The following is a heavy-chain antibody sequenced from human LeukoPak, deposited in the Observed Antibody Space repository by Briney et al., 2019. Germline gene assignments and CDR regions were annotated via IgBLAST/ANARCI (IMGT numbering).Heavy chain of an antibody. CDR1: GGSISSSSYY. J-gene: IGHJ4*02. CDR3: ARDQRSYPSPIDY. Sequence: PETLSLTCTVSGGSISSSSYYWGWIRQPPGKGLEWIGSIYYSGSTYYNPSLKSRVTISVDTSKNQFSLKLSSVTAADTAVYYCARDQRSYPSPIDYWGQGTLVTVSS. CDR2: IYYSGST. D-gene: IGHD3-16*02. V-gene: IGHV4-39*07.